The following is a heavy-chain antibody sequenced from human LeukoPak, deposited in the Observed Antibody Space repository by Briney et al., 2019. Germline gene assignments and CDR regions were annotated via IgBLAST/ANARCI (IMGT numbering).Heavy chain of an antibody. CDR1: GXSISSYY. Sequence: SETLSLTCTVSGXSISSYYWSWIRQPAGKGLEWIVRMSTSGSSNYNPSLKSQVTMSVDTSKNQFFLKMSSVTAADTAVYYCARDGGAAVTDYWGQGALVTVSS. CDR3: ARDGGAAVTDY. V-gene: IGHV4-4*07. D-gene: IGHD3-16*01. J-gene: IGHJ4*02. CDR2: MSTSGSS.